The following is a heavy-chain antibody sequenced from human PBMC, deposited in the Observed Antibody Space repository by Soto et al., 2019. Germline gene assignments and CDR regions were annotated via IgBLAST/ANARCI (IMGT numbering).Heavy chain of an antibody. CDR3: AKDLGDYYYGMDV. CDR1: GFTFDDYA. CDR2: ISWNSGSI. V-gene: IGHV3-9*01. J-gene: IGHJ6*02. Sequence: QTGGSLRLSCAASGFTFDDYAMHWVRQAPGKGLEWVSGISWNSGSIGYADSVKGRFTISRDNAKNSLYLQMNSLRAEDTALYYCAKDLGDYYYGMDVWGQGTTVTVSS.